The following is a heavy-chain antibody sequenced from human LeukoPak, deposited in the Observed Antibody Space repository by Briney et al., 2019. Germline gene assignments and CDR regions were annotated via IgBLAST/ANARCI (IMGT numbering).Heavy chain of an antibody. CDR2: ISSSSNYI. D-gene: IGHD6-13*01. Sequence: GGSLRLSCAASGFTFSSYAMSWVRQAPGKGLEWVSSISSSSNYIYYADSVKGRFTISRDNAKNSLFLQMSSLSAEDTAVYYCARDRGSWEYYFDYWGQGTLVTVSS. J-gene: IGHJ4*02. V-gene: IGHV3-21*01. CDR1: GFTFSSYA. CDR3: ARDRGSWEYYFDY.